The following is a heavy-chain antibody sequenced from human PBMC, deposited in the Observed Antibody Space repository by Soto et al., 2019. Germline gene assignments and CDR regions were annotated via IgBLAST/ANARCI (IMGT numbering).Heavy chain of an antibody. Sequence: VESGGGVVQPGRSLRLSCAASGFTFSSYAMHWVRQAPGKGLEWVAVISYDGSNKYYADSVKGRFTISRDNSKNTLYLQMNSLRAEDTAVYYCARAGVVGATDAFDIWGQGTMVTVS. CDR2: ISYDGSNK. D-gene: IGHD1-26*01. CDR1: GFTFSSYA. V-gene: IGHV3-30-3*01. J-gene: IGHJ3*02. CDR3: ARAGVVGATDAFDI.